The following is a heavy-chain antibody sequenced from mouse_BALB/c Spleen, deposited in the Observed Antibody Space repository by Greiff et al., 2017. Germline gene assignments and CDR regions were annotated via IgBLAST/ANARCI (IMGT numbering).Heavy chain of an antibody. J-gene: IGHJ3*01. D-gene: IGHD2-10*01. CDR2: IDPANGNT. Sequence: VQLQQSGAELVRPGALVKLSCKASGFNIKDTYMHWVKQRPEQGLEWIGRIDPANGNTKYDPKFQGKATITADTSSNTAYLQLSSLTSEDTAVYYFARGDGLLSPWFAYWGQGTLVTVSA. V-gene: IGHV14-3*02. CDR1: GFNIKDTY. CDR3: ARGDGLLSPWFAY.